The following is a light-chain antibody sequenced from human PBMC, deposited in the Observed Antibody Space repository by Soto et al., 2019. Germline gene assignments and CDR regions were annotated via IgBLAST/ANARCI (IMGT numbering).Light chain of an antibody. J-gene: IGKJ1*01. CDR3: QHYYNWPRT. CDR2: GAS. CDR1: QSVSSK. Sequence: EIVMTQSPATLSVSPGERATLSCRASQSVSSKLAWYQQKPGQAPRLLIYGASTGATGIPARFSGSGSGTDFTLSISSLQSQDFAIYYCQHYYNWPRTFGQGTKVDIK. V-gene: IGKV3-15*01.